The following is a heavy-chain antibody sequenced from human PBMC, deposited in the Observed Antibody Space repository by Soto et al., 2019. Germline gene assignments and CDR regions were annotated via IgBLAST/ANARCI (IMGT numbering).Heavy chain of an antibody. Sequence: EVQLLESGGGLVQPGGSLTLSCATSGFTFSSYAMVWVRQAAEKGLEWVASISNNGDTAYYADSVKGRFTISSGNSEXXXXXXXXXXXXXXXXXXXXXXXXXXXXXXXXXLDSWGQGTRVTVSS. J-gene: IGHJ4*02. V-gene: IGHV3-23*01. CDR1: GFTFSSYA. CDR2: ISNNGDTA. CDR3: XXXXXXXXXXXXXLDS.